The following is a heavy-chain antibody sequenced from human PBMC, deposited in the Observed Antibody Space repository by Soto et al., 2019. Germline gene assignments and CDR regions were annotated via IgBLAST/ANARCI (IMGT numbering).Heavy chain of an antibody. CDR1: GFTFSSYS. V-gene: IGHV3-21*01. CDR3: ARVLTSGYYPLVGYYYMDV. D-gene: IGHD3-22*01. Sequence: GGSLRLSCAASGFTFSSYSMNWVRQAPGKGLEWVSSISSSSSYIYYADSVKGRFTISRDNAKNSLYLQMNSLRAEDTAVYYCARVLTSGYYPLVGYYYMDVWGKGTTVTVSS. J-gene: IGHJ6*03. CDR2: ISSSSSYI.